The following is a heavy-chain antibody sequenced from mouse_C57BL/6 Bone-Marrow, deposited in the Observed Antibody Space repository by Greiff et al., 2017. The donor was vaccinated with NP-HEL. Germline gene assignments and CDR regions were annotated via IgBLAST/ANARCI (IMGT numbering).Heavy chain of an antibody. V-gene: IGHV2-9-1*01. CDR3: ARNPIYYYGHWYFDV. D-gene: IGHD1-1*01. J-gene: IGHJ1*03. Sequence: QVQLQQSGPGLVAPSQSLSITCTVSGFSLTSYAISWVRQPPGKGLEWLGVIWTGGGTNYNSALKSRLSISKDNSKSQVFLKMNSLQTDDTARYYCARNPIYYYGHWYFDVWGTGTTVTVSS. CDR2: IWTGGGT. CDR1: GFSLTSYA.